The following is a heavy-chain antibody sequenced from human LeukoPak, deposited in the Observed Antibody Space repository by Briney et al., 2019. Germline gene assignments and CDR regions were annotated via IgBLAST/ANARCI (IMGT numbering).Heavy chain of an antibody. CDR2: IKSKTDGGTT. Sequence: GGSLRLSCAASGFTFSNAWMSWVRQAPGKGLEWVGRIKSKTDGGTTDYAAPVKGRFTISRDDSKNTLYLQMNSLKTEDTAVYYCTTASSYSSSWPPCYGMDVWGQGTTVTVSS. CDR1: GFTFSNAW. CDR3: TTASSYSSSWPPCYGMDV. D-gene: IGHD6-13*01. V-gene: IGHV3-15*01. J-gene: IGHJ6*02.